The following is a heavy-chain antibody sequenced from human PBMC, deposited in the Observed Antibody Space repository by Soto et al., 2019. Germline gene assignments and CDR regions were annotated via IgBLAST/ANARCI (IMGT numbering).Heavy chain of an antibody. V-gene: IGHV3-33*01. J-gene: IGHJ4*02. D-gene: IGHD6-13*01. CDR2: IWYDGSNK. CDR1: GFTFSSYG. Sequence: QVQLVESGGAVVQPGRSLRLSCAASGFTFSSYGMHWVRQAPGKGLEWVAVIWYDGSNKYYADSVKGRFTISRDNSKNTLYLQMNSLRAEDTAVYYCARGSYSSRWYVDYWGQGTLVTVSS. CDR3: ARGSYSSRWYVDY.